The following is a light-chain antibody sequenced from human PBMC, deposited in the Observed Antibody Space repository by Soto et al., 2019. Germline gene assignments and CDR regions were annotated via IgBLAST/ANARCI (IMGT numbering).Light chain of an antibody. CDR3: CSHAGFNTPYV. CDR2: EDS. CDR1: SSVVEDYNF. J-gene: IGLJ1*01. Sequence: QSVPTQLASGSGSHGQCSTIGRTGFSSVVEDYNFVFWYQQHPGKVAKLILYEDSRRPAGISDRCSGSKSASSASLTISVLQAEDEADYYCCSHAGFNTPYVFATGTKVT. V-gene: IGLV2-23*01.